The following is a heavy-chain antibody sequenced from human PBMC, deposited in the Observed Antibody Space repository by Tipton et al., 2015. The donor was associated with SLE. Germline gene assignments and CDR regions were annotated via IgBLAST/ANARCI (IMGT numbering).Heavy chain of an antibody. V-gene: IGHV4-39*07. CDR3: ASAELDYYDSSGYYYFDY. CDR2: IYYSGST. D-gene: IGHD3-22*01. CDR1: GGSISSSSYY. Sequence: TLSLTCTVSGGSISSSSYYWGWIRQPPGKGLEWIGSIYYSGSTYYNPSLKSRVTISVDTSKNQFSLKLSSVTAADTAVYYCASAELDYYDSSGYYYFDYWGQGTLVTVSS. J-gene: IGHJ4*02.